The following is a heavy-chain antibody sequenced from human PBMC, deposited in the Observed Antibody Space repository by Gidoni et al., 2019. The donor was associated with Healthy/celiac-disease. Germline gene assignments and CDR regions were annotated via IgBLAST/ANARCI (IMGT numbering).Heavy chain of an antibody. Sequence: QVQLQESGPGLVKPPGTLSPTCAVHGGSISSSNWWSWVRQPPGTGLAWIGEISHSGSTTYNPSLKSRVTISVDKSKNQFSLKLSSVTAADTAVYYCARVPVPQGYMSPWGQGTLVTVSS. V-gene: IGHV4-4*03. CDR3: ARVPVPQGYMSP. CDR1: GGSISSSNW. J-gene: IGHJ5*02. D-gene: IGHD5-12*01. CDR2: ISHSGST.